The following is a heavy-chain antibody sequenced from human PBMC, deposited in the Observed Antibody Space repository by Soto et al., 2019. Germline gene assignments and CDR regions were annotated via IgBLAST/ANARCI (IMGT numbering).Heavy chain of an antibody. Sequence: QVKLVQSGAEVKKPGASVKVSCKASGYTFTSYAMHWVRQAPGQRLEWMGWINAGNGNTKYSQKFQGRVTITRDTSASTAYMELSSLRSEDTAVYYCARPIAAFYGMDVWGQGTTVTVSS. D-gene: IGHD6-25*01. J-gene: IGHJ6*02. V-gene: IGHV1-3*01. CDR1: GYTFTSYA. CDR2: INAGNGNT. CDR3: ARPIAAFYGMDV.